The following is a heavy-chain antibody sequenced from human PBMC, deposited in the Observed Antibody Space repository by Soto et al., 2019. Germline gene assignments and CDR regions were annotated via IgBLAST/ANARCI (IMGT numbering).Heavy chain of an antibody. J-gene: IGHJ6*03. CDR3: ARASSLYSYYMDV. V-gene: IGHV4-59*08. D-gene: IGHD2-2*01. CDR1: GGSISRYY. Sequence: QVQLQESGPGLVKPSETLSLICNVSGGSISRYYWSWIRQPPEKGLEWIGYIYYSGSTIYNPSLQSRVTISLDTSKTQFSLKLNSVTAADTAVYYCARASSLYSYYMDVWGKGTTVSVSS. CDR2: IYYSGST.